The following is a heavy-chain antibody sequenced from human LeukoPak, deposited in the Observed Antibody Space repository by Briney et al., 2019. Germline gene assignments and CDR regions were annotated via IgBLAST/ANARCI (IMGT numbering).Heavy chain of an antibody. CDR2: ISYDGSNK. Sequence: GGSLRLSCAASGFTFSSYAMHWVRQAPGKGLEWVAVISYDGSNKYYAGSVKGRFTISRDNSKNTLYLQMNSLRAEDTALYYCARGKPVTGTPDYYSYGMDVWGQGTMVTVSS. V-gene: IGHV3-30*14. D-gene: IGHD1-20*01. CDR1: GFTFSSYA. J-gene: IGHJ6*02. CDR3: ARGKPVTGTPDYYSYGMDV.